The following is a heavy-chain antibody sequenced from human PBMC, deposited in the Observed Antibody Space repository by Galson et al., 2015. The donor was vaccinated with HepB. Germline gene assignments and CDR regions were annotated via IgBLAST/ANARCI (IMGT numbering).Heavy chain of an antibody. CDR3: ARQHGWHSSYSGMDV. J-gene: IGHJ6*02. CDR2: TYYRSKWYN. CDR1: GDSVSSNSAA. V-gene: IGHV6-1*01. Sequence: CAISGDSVSSNSAAWHWIRQSPSRGLECLGRTYYRSKWYNDYAVSVKSRITINPDTSKNQFSLQLNSVTPEDTAVYYCARQHGWHSSYSGMDVWGQGTTVTVSS. D-gene: IGHD6-19*01.